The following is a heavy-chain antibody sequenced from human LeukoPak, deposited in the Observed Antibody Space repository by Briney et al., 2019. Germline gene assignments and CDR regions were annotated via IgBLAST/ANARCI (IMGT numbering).Heavy chain of an antibody. Sequence: QPGGSLRLSCAASGFTFSSYSMNWVRQAPGKGLVWVSRINTDGSSTSYADSVKGRFTISRDNAKNTLYLQMNSLRAEDTAVYYCASGLWSGYTFDYWGQGTLVTVSS. D-gene: IGHD3-3*01. CDR1: GFTFSSYS. CDR2: INTDGSST. V-gene: IGHV3-74*01. J-gene: IGHJ4*02. CDR3: ASGLWSGYTFDY.